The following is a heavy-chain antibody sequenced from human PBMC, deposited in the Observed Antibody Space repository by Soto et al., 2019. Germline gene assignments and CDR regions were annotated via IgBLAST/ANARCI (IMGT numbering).Heavy chain of an antibody. V-gene: IGHV2-5*02. CDR2: IYWDDDE. Sequence: ITLKESGPTLVKPTQTLTLTCSFSGFLLNTGGLGVGWVRQPRGKAMEWLALIYWDDDERYRPSLRSRLNITKDTINNQVVLTMTNMDPEDTATYYCVRNWRYYGGDYYYGMDAWGQGTTVTVSS. J-gene: IGHJ6*02. D-gene: IGHD3-10*01. CDR1: GFLLNTGGLG. CDR3: VRNWRYYGGDYYYGMDA.